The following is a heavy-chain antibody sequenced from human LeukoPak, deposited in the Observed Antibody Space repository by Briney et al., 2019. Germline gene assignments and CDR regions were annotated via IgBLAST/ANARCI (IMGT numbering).Heavy chain of an antibody. J-gene: IGHJ6*02. CDR2: IYSGGST. V-gene: IGHV3-66*01. Sequence: PGGSLRLSCAASGFTVSSNYMSWVRQAPGKGLEWVSVIYSGGSTYYADSVKGRFTISRDNSKNTLYLQMNSLRAEDTAVYYCAREKEAYSSGWYGMDVWGQGTMVTVSS. CDR3: AREKEAYSSGWYGMDV. CDR1: GFTVSSNY. D-gene: IGHD6-19*01.